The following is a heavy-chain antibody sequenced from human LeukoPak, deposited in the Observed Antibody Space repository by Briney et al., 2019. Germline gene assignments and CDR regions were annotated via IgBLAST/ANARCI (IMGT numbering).Heavy chain of an antibody. V-gene: IGHV4-38-2*01. Sequence: PSETLSLTCAVSGYSISSGYYWGWIRQPPGKGLEWIGSIYHSGSTYYNPSLKSRVTISVDTSKNQFSLKLSSVAAADTAVYYCARHGGFTIPPDWFDPWGQGTLVTVSS. CDR2: IYHSGST. D-gene: IGHD3-9*01. CDR1: GYSISSGYY. CDR3: ARHGGFTIPPDWFDP. J-gene: IGHJ5*02.